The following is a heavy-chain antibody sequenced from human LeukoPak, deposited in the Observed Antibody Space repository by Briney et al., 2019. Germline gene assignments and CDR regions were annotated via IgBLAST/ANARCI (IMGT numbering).Heavy chain of an antibody. CDR3: ARLVWGSYRYHDY. CDR2: IYYSGST. D-gene: IGHD3-16*02. V-gene: IGHV4-39*01. J-gene: IGHJ4*02. CDR1: GGSISSSSYY. Sequence: PSETLSLTCTVSGGSISSSSYYWGWIRQPPGKGLEWIGSIYYSGSTYYNPSLKSRVTISVDTSKNQFSLKLSSVTAADTAVYYCARLVWGSYRYHDYWGQGTLVTVSS.